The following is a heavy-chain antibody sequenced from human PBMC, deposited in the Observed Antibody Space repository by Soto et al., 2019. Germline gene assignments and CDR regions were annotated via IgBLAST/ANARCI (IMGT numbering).Heavy chain of an antibody. CDR1: GFTLSTYT. CDR2: IFQNGET. CDR3: AKDRQPDGIWTFDY. V-gene: IGHV3-23*01. J-gene: IGHJ4*02. D-gene: IGHD3-9*01. Sequence: EVQLLESGGPLVQPGGSLRLSCAASGFTLSTYTMNWVRQAPGKGLEWVSGIFQNGETFYTGSVKGRFTISRDDYKNMVYLQMDSLRADDTALYYCAKDRQPDGIWTFDYWGQGILVTVSS.